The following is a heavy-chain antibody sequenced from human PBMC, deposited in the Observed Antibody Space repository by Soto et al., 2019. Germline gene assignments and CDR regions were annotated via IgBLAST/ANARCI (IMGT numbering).Heavy chain of an antibody. Sequence: EVQLVESGGGLVQPGRSLRLSCAASGFTFDDYAMHWVRQVPGKGLEWVSGINWNSGSIGYADSVKGRFAISRDNPKNSLELPKKRPKAKGPGFYLFLKDERINWYSGHFRHWGQGTLVTVSS. CDR3: LKDERINWYSGHFRH. D-gene: IGHD6-13*01. J-gene: IGHJ1*01. CDR2: INWNSGSI. CDR1: GFTFDDYA. V-gene: IGHV3-9*01.